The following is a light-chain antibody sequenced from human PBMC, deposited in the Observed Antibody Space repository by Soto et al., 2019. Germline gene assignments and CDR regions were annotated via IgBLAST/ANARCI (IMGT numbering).Light chain of an antibody. CDR1: QIVITNN. CDR2: AES. Sequence: IVLTQSPVTLSSSPGERATLSFRAIQIVITNNLAWYQQRPGQAPRLLIYAESRRATGIPDRFSGSGSGTDFPLTISRLEPEDVAVYYCQQYDNSVWTFGQGTKVDIK. J-gene: IGKJ1*01. V-gene: IGKV3-20*01. CDR3: QQYDNSVWT.